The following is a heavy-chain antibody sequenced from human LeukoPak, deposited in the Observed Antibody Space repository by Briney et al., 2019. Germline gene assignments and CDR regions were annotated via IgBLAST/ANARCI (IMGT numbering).Heavy chain of an antibody. CDR1: GFTLSSYS. Sequence: PGGSLRLSCAASGFTLSSYSMHWVRQAPGKGLEYVAAISSRGGTTHYADSVQGRFIISRDNSNYTLYLQMGSLRPDDMGVYFCARKGSSGWDDYWGQGTLVTVSS. CDR3: ARKGSSGWDDY. CDR2: ISSRGGTT. J-gene: IGHJ4*02. V-gene: IGHV3-64*02. D-gene: IGHD6-19*01.